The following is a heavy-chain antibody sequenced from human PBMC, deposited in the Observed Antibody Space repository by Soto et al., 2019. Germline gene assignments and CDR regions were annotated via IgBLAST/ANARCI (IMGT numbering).Heavy chain of an antibody. D-gene: IGHD6-13*01. CDR2: ISSRSSYT. Sequence: QVQLVESGGGLVKPGGSLRLSCAASGFTFSDYYMYWIRQAPGKGLDWISDISSRSSYTNYADSVKGRFTISRDNAKNSLYLQMNSLRAEDTAVYYCARGRMAAAGWAPHDAFDIWGQGTLVTVSS. V-gene: IGHV3-11*06. CDR1: GFTFSDYY. CDR3: ARGRMAAAGWAPHDAFDI. J-gene: IGHJ3*02.